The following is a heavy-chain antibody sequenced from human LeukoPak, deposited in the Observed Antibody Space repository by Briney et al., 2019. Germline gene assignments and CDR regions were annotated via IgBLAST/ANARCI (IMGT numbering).Heavy chain of an antibody. D-gene: IGHD1-26*01. CDR2: INADGTKT. J-gene: IGHJ4*02. V-gene: IGHV3-74*01. CDR1: GFTFSSDW. Sequence: SGGSLRLSCAASGFTFSSDWMHWVRQGPGKGLVWVPRINADGTKTLYADSVKGRFTISRDNAKNSLYLQMNSLRAEDTALYYCARDREWELQLLFDYWGQGTLVTVSS. CDR3: ARDREWELQLLFDY.